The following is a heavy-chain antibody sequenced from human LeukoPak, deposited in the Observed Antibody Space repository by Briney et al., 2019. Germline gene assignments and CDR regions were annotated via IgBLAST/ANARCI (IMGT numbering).Heavy chain of an antibody. D-gene: IGHD3/OR15-3a*01. CDR1: GYTFTGYY. CDR2: VNPNSGDT. Sequence: ASVKVSCKASGYTFTGYYMHWVRQATGQGLEWMGWVNPNSGDTNYAQKFQGRVTMTRDTSISTAYMELSRLRSDDTAVYYCAKGTAMIYHFDYWGQGTLVTVSS. V-gene: IGHV1-2*02. J-gene: IGHJ4*02. CDR3: AKGTAMIYHFDY.